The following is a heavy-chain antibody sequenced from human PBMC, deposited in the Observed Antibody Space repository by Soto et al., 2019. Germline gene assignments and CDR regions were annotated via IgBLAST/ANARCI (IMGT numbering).Heavy chain of an antibody. CDR3: ARDRSNSPDYFDY. D-gene: IGHD6-6*01. J-gene: IGHJ4*02. Sequence: QVQLQESGPGLVKPSQTLSLTCTVSGGSISSDDYYWSWIRQPPGRGLEWIGYIYYSGRTDYNPSLKSRVFISIDTSKNQFSLNLNSVSAADTAVYYCARDRSNSPDYFDYWGQGTLVTVSS. CDR2: IYYSGRT. CDR1: GGSISSDDYY. V-gene: IGHV4-30-4*01.